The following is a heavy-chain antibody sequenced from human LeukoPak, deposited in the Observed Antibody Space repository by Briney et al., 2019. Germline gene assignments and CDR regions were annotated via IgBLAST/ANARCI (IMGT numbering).Heavy chain of an antibody. Sequence: ASVKVSCKASGYTFTGYYMHWVRQAPGQGLEWMGWINPNSGGTNYAQKFQGRVTMTRDTSISTAYMELSRLRSDDTAVYYCARALTIAAAAYYFDYWGQGTLVTVSS. V-gene: IGHV1-2*02. J-gene: IGHJ4*02. CDR3: ARALTIAAAAYYFDY. D-gene: IGHD6-13*01. CDR2: INPNSGGT. CDR1: GYTFTGYY.